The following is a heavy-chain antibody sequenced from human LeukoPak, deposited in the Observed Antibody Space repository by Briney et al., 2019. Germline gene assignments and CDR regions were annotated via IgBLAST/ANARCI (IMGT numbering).Heavy chain of an antibody. D-gene: IGHD1-26*01. J-gene: IGHJ6*02. CDR2: IYYSGTT. Sequence: PSETLSLTCTLSGGTISTHYWNWIRQTPGKGLEWIGYIYYSGTTNYVPSLKSRVTISVDTSRNQFSLKLNSVTPADTAVYYCARGGSLPLYYYGLDVWGQGTPVTVSS. CDR1: GGTISTHY. CDR3: ARGGSLPLYYYGLDV. V-gene: IGHV4-59*11.